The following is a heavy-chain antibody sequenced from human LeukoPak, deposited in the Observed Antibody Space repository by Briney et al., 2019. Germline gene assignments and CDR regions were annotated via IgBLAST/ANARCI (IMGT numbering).Heavy chain of an antibody. J-gene: IGHJ4*02. V-gene: IGHV4-59*11. CDR2: IYYSGIT. CDR3: ARVRWYYFDY. CDR1: GGSISSHY. D-gene: IGHD6-13*01. Sequence: SETLSLTCTVSGGSISSHYWSWIRQPPGKGLEWIGYIYYSGITNYNPSLKSRVTISVDTSKNQFSLNLSSVTAADTAVYYCARVRWYYFDYWGQGTLVTVSS.